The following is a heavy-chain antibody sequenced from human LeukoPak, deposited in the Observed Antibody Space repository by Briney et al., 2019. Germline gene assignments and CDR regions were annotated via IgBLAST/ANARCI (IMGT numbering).Heavy chain of an antibody. D-gene: IGHD3-16*01. Sequence: PGGSLRLSCAASGFTVSSNYKSWVRQAPGKGLEWVSVIYSGGSTYYADSVKGRFTISRDNSKNTLYLQMNSLRAEDTAVYYCARDLVARDEYFQHWGQGTLVTVSS. CDR3: ARDLVARDEYFQH. CDR1: GFTVSSNY. CDR2: IYSGGST. J-gene: IGHJ1*01. V-gene: IGHV3-66*01.